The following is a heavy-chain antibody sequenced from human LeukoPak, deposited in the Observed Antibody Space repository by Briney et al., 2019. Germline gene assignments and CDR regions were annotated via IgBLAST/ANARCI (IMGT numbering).Heavy chain of an antibody. Sequence: GGSLRLSCAASGFTVSSNYMSWVRQAPGKGLEWASVIYSGGSTYYADSVKGRFTISRDNSKNTLYLQMNSLRAEDTAVYYCARDNSSRTGMDVWGQGTTVTVSS. CDR1: GFTVSSNY. CDR3: ARDNSSRTGMDV. V-gene: IGHV3-53*01. D-gene: IGHD6-13*01. CDR2: IYSGGST. J-gene: IGHJ6*02.